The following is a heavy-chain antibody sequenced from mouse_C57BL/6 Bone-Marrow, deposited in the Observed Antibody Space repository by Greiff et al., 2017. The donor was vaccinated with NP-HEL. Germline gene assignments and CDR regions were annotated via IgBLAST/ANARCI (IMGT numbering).Heavy chain of an antibody. J-gene: IGHJ4*01. V-gene: IGHV14-2*01. Sequence: EVQLQQSGAELVKPGASVKLSCTASGFNIKDYYMHWVKQRTEQGLEWIGRIDPEDGEPKYAPKFQGKATITADTSSNTAYLQLSSLTSEDTAVYYCARYDYEKDAMDYWGQGTAVTVSS. CDR3: ARYDYEKDAMDY. D-gene: IGHD2-4*01. CDR1: GFNIKDYY. CDR2: IDPEDGEP.